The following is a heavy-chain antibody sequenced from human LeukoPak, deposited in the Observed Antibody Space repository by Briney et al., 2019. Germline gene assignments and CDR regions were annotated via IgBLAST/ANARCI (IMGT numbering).Heavy chain of an antibody. J-gene: IGHJ4*02. CDR3: ARAYGSGTYYFDY. CDR1: GFTFSSYD. V-gene: IGHV3-13*01. CDR2: IGTAGDT. Sequence: GGSLRLSCAASGFTFSSYDMHWVRQATGKGLEWVPAIGTAGDTYYPGSVKGRFTISRENAKNSLYLQMNSLRAGDTAVYYCARAYGSGTYYFDYWGQGTLVTVSS. D-gene: IGHD3-10*01.